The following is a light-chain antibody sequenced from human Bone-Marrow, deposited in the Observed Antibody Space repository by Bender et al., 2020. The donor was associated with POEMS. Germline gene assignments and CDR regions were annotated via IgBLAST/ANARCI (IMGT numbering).Light chain of an antibody. CDR3: QTWGIGTV. CDR1: SGHSSYA. CDR2: LNSDGSH. Sequence: QLVLTQSPSASASLGASVRLTCTLSSGHSSYAIAWHQQQPEKGPRYLMKLNSDGSHTQGDGIPDRFSGSSSGAERYLTISSLQSEDEADYYCQTWGIGTVFGTGTRVTVL. V-gene: IGLV4-69*01. J-gene: IGLJ1*01.